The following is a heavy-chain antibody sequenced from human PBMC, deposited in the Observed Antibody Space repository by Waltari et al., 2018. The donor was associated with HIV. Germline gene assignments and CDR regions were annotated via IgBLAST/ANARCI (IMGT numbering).Heavy chain of an antibody. CDR3: ARLGYCSSTSCYYYYYYGMDV. D-gene: IGHD2-2*01. CDR1: GYTFTSYD. J-gene: IGHJ6*02. V-gene: IGHV1-8*01. CDR2: MNPNSGNT. Sequence: QVQLVQSGAEVKKPGASVKVSCTASGYTFTSYDINWVGPAPGQGLEWMGWMNPNSGNTGYAQKFQGRVTMTRNTSISTAYMELSSLRSEDTAVYYCARLGYCSSTSCYYYYYYGMDVWGQGTTVTVSS.